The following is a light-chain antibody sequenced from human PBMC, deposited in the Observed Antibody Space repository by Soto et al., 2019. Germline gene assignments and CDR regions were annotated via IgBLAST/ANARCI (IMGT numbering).Light chain of an antibody. CDR2: GAS. CDR1: QSVSSNY. V-gene: IGKV3-20*01. CDR3: QQYGISPYT. Sequence: EIVLTQSPGTLSLSPGERATLSCRASQSVSSNYLAWYQQKPGQAPRLLIYGASNRATGIPDRFSGSGSGTDFTLTISRLEPEDFAVYYCQQYGISPYTFGQGTKLEI. J-gene: IGKJ2*01.